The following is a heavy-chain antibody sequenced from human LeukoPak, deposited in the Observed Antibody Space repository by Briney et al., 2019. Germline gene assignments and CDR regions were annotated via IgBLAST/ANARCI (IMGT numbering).Heavy chain of an antibody. V-gene: IGHV5-51*01. Sequence: GESLKISCKGSGYSFTSYWIGWVRQMPGKGLEWMGIIYPGDSDTRYSPSFQGQVTNSADKSISTAYLQWSSLKASDTAMYYCARLGLRRGYGMDVWGQGTTVTVSS. J-gene: IGHJ6*02. D-gene: IGHD3-10*01. CDR3: ARLGLRRGYGMDV. CDR1: GYSFTSYW. CDR2: IYPGDSDT.